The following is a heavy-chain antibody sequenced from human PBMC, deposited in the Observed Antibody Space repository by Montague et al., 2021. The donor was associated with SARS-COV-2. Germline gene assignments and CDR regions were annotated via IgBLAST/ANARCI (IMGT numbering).Heavy chain of an antibody. Sequence: SETLSLTCTVSGSSVRSYYWSWIRQPPGKGLEWIGYIYDSGSTNYNPSLKSRVTISVDTSKNQFSLKLTSVTAADTAVYFCARGHLSVSMIVVVFTSASYYFDYWGQGALVTVSS. J-gene: IGHJ4*02. CDR3: ARGHLSVSMIVVVFTSASYYFDY. V-gene: IGHV4-59*02. D-gene: IGHD3-22*01. CDR1: GSSVRSYY. CDR2: IYDSGST.